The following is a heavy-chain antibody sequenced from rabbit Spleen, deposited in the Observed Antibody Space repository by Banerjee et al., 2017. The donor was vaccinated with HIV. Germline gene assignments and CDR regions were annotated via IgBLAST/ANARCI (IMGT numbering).Heavy chain of an antibody. CDR1: GFSFTSSVY. V-gene: IGHV1S40*01. Sequence: QSLEESGGDLVKPGASLTLTCTASGFSFTSSVYMCWVRQAPGKGLEWIACIYVGVSGNTYYASWAKGRFTISKTSSTTVTLQMTSLTDADTATYFCARDLDGVIGWNFGWGGQGTLVTVS. J-gene: IGHJ2*01. CDR2: IYVGVSGNT. D-gene: IGHD4-1*01. CDR3: ARDLDGVIGWNFGW.